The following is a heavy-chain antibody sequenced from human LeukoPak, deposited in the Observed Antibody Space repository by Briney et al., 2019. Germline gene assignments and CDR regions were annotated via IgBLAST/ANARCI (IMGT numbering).Heavy chain of an antibody. CDR2: INTNTGNP. Sequence: ASVKVSCKASGYTFTSYAMNWVRQAPGQGLEWMGWINTNTGNPTYAQGFTGRFVFSLDTSVSTAYLQIGSLKAEDTAVYYCARGLLLWFGELQNPFDYWGQGTLVTVSS. CDR1: GYTFTSYA. J-gene: IGHJ4*02. D-gene: IGHD3-10*01. V-gene: IGHV7-4-1*01. CDR3: ARGLLLWFGELQNPFDY.